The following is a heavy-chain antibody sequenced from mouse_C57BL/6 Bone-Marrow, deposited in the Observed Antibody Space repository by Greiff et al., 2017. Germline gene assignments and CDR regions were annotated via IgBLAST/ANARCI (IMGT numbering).Heavy chain of an antibody. Sequence: EVQLMESGGGLVKPGGSLKLSCAASGFTFSSYAMSWVRQTPEKRLEWVATISDGGSYTYYPDNVKGRFTISRDNAKNNLYLQMSHLKSEDTAMYYCASLFKKGYWGQGTTLTVSS. V-gene: IGHV5-4*01. CDR1: GFTFSSYA. CDR3: ASLFKKGY. CDR2: ISDGGSYT. D-gene: IGHD6-2*01. J-gene: IGHJ2*01.